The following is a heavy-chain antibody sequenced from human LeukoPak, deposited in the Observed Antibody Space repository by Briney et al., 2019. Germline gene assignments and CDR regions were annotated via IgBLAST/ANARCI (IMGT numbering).Heavy chain of an antibody. J-gene: IGHJ4*02. Sequence: KSGGSLRLSCAASGFTFSSYSMNWVRQAPGKGLEWVSSISSSSSYIYYADSVKGRFTISRDNAKNSLYLQMNSLRAEDTAVYYCAREDVYYDILTGYYTGRYFDYWGQGTLVTVSS. D-gene: IGHD3-9*01. CDR3: AREDVYYDILTGYYTGRYFDY. V-gene: IGHV3-21*01. CDR1: GFTFSSYS. CDR2: ISSSSSYI.